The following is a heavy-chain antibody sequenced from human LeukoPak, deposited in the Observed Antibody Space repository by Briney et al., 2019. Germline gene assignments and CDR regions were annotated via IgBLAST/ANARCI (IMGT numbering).Heavy chain of an antibody. CDR3: ASGFQLLAHY. CDR2: INHSGST. D-gene: IGHD2-2*01. CDR1: GGSFSGYY. J-gene: IGHJ4*02. Sequence: SETLSLTCAVYGGSFSGYYWSWIRQPPGNGLEWIGEINHSGSTNYNPSLKSRVTISVDTSKNQFSLKLSSVTAADTAVYYCASGFQLLAHYWGQGTLVTVSS. V-gene: IGHV4-34*01.